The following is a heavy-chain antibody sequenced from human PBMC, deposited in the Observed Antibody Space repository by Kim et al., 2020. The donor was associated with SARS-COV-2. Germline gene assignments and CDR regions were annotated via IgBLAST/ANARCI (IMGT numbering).Heavy chain of an antibody. J-gene: IGHJ6*02. Sequence: SETLSLTCTVSGGSISSYYWSWIRQPPGKGLEWIGYIYYSGSTNYNPSLKSRVTISVDTSKNQFSLKLSSVTAADTAVYYCARDIPAVQLWGKWDYYGMDVWGQGTTVTVSS. CDR3: ARDIPAVQLWGKWDYYGMDV. V-gene: IGHV4-59*01. CDR1: GGSISSYY. D-gene: IGHD5-18*01. CDR2: IYYSGST.